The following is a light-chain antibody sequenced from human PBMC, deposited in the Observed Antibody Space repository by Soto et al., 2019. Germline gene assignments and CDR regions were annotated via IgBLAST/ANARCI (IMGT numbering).Light chain of an antibody. V-gene: IGKV4-1*01. J-gene: IGKJ4*01. CDR1: QSVLYSSNNKNY. Sequence: DIVMTQSPDSLAVSLGERATINCKSSQSVLYSSNNKNYLAWYQKKPGQPPKLLIYWASTRESGVPDRFSGSGSATDFTLTTSSLQAEDVAVYYCQQYYSTPLTFGGGAKVEIK. CDR3: QQYYSTPLT. CDR2: WAS.